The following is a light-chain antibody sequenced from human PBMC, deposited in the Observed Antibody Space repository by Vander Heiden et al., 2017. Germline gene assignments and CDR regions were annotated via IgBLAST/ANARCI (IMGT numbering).Light chain of an antibody. CDR2: AAS. V-gene: IGKV1-8*01. Sequence: AIRMTQSPSSFSASTGDRVTITCRASQGISSYLAWYQQKPGKAPKLLIYAASTLQSGVPSRFSGSGSGTDFTLTMSCLQSEDFATYYSQQYEGYRSTFGQGTKLEIK. CDR1: QGISSY. CDR3: QQYEGYRST. J-gene: IGKJ2*02.